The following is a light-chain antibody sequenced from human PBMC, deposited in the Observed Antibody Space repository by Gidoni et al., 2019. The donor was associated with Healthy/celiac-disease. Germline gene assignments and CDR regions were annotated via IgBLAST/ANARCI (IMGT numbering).Light chain of an antibody. CDR3: QQYNNWPMYT. CDR1: QSVSSN. Sequence: EIVMTHSPATLAVSPGERATLPCRASQSVSSNLAWYQQKPGQAPRLLIYGASTRATGIPARFSGSGSGTEFTLTISSLQSEDFAVDYCQQYNNWPMYTFGQGTKLEIK. CDR2: GAS. J-gene: IGKJ2*01. V-gene: IGKV3-15*01.